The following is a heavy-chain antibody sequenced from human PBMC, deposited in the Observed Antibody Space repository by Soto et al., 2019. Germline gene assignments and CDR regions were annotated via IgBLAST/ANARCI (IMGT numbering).Heavy chain of an antibody. CDR3: TRVPVAVYGADFDY. V-gene: IGHV3-7*01. D-gene: IGHD6-19*01. CDR1: GLSFSDCW. Sequence: GGSLRLACAACGLSFSDCWMSWFRQAPWKGLEWVANIKKDGSEKKYVDSVKGRFTISRDNSKSSLYLQINSLRAEDTAVYYCTRVPVAVYGADFDYWGQGTLVTVSS. J-gene: IGHJ4*02. CDR2: IKKDGSEK.